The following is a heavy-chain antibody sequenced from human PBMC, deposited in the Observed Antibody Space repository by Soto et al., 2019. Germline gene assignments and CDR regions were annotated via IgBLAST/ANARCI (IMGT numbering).Heavy chain of an antibody. V-gene: IGHV4-4*02. CDR2: IDQNGIT. J-gene: IGHJ6*02. Sequence: PSETLSLTCAVSGGPISSSKWWTWVRQTPGKGLEWIGKIDQNGITNYNPSLESRVTILKDNSKNQLSLKLTSVTAVDSAVYYCARLNRDYYYYGMDVWGQGATVTVSS. CDR1: GGPISSSKW. CDR3: ARLNRDYYYYGMDV.